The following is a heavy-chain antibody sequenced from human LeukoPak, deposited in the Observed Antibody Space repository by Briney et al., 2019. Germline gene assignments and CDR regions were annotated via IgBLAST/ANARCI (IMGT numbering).Heavy chain of an antibody. D-gene: IGHD3-9*01. CDR1: GGSISSGDYY. CDR2: IYYSGST. Sequence: PSQTLSLTCTVSGGSISSGDYYWSWIRQPPGKGLEWIGYIYYSGSTYYNPSLKSRVTISVDTSKNQLSLKLSSVTAADTAVYYCARDPLTPTAYDAFDIWGQGTMVTVSS. V-gene: IGHV4-30-4*08. CDR3: ARDPLTPTAYDAFDI. J-gene: IGHJ3*02.